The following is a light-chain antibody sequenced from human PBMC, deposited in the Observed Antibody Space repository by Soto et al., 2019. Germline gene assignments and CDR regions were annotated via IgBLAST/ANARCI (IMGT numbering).Light chain of an antibody. CDR2: SNN. Sequence: QLVLTQPPSASGTPGQRVTISCSGSSSNIGSNTVNWYQQLPGTAPKLFIYSNNQRPSGVPDRFSGSKSGTSASLAISGLQSEDEADYYCAAGDDSLNGVLFGGGTKLTVL. CDR3: AAGDDSLNGVL. J-gene: IGLJ2*01. V-gene: IGLV1-44*01. CDR1: SSNIGSNT.